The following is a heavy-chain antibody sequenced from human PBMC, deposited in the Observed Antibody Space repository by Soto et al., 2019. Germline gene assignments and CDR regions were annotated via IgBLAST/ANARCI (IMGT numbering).Heavy chain of an antibody. CDR3: TTDPWAIFGVGAVTSRQVDY. J-gene: IGHJ4*02. Sequence: EVQLVESGGGLVKPGGSLRLSCAASGFTFTNAWMNWVRQAPGKGLEWVGRIKSKTDGGTADYAAPVKGRFTISRDDSKNTLYLQMNSLKTEDTAVYYCTTDPWAIFGVGAVTSRQVDYWGQGTLVTVSS. D-gene: IGHD3-3*01. CDR2: IKSKTDGGTA. CDR1: GFTFTNAW. V-gene: IGHV3-15*01.